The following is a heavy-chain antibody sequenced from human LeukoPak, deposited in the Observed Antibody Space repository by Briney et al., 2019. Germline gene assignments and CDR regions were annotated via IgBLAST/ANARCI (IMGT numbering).Heavy chain of an antibody. Sequence: PSETLSLTCTVSGGSISSNSYFWGWIRQPPGKGLEWIGSIYYSGSTYYNPSLKSRVTISVDTSKNQFSLRVSSVTAADTAVYYCARDRGYYGSGSIDYWGQGTLVTVSS. J-gene: IGHJ4*02. CDR3: ARDRGYYGSGSIDY. V-gene: IGHV4-39*07. CDR2: IYYSGST. D-gene: IGHD3-10*01. CDR1: GGSISSNSYF.